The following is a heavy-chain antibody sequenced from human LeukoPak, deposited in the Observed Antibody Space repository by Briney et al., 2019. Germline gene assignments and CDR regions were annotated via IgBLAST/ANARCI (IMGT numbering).Heavy chain of an antibody. CDR1: GFTLSGTH. V-gene: IGHV3-53*01. CDR3: ARDQATSGGGLDS. J-gene: IGHJ4*02. D-gene: IGHD3-16*01. Sequence: GGSLRLSCAASGFTLSGTHMSWVRQAPGKGLEWISAIYTGGTTYYSDSVEGRFTISRDKSKNTLYLHMDSLRVEDTAVYYCARDQATSGGGLDSWGQGTLVTVSS. CDR2: IYTGGTT.